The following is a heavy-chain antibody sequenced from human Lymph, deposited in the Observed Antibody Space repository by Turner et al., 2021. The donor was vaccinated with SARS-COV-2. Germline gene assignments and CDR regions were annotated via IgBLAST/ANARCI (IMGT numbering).Heavy chain of an antibody. V-gene: IGHV3-30*04. CDR2: ISYDGKDK. CDR3: ARDRDSSGWVDY. D-gene: IGHD3-22*01. CDR1: GFSFSSYA. Sequence: VQLVESGGGVVQPGRSLRLSCSASGFSFSSYAMHWVRQAPGKGLEWVAFISYDGKDKYYADSVKGRFTFSRDNSKNTLYLQMNSLRAEDTAVYYCARDRDSSGWVDYWGQGTLVTVSS. J-gene: IGHJ4*02.